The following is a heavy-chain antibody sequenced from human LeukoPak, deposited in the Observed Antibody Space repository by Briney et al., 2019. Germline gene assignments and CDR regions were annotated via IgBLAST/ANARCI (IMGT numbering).Heavy chain of an antibody. V-gene: IGHV4-34*01. D-gene: IGHD3-3*01. Sequence: SETLPLTCAVYGGSFSGYYWSWIRQPPGKGLEWIGEINHSGSTNYNPPLKSRVTISVDTSKNQFSLKLSSVTAADTAVYYCARGSPRLEYYYYGMDVWGQGTTVTVSS. CDR1: GGSFSGYY. CDR2: INHSGST. CDR3: ARGSPRLEYYYYGMDV. J-gene: IGHJ6*02.